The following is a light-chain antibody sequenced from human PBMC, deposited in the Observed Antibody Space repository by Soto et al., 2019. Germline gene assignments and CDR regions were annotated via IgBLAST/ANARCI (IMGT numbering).Light chain of an antibody. CDR1: TSNIGRNT. V-gene: IGLV1-44*01. J-gene: IGLJ3*02. CDR2: SND. Sequence: QSVLTQPPSASGTPGQRVSLSCSGSTSNIGRNTVNWYQQLPGTAPKVLIYSNDQRHSGVPDRFSGSKSGTSDSLAISGLQSEDEDDYYCAAWDDSLNGQGVFGGGTKLTVL. CDR3: AAWDDSLNGQGV.